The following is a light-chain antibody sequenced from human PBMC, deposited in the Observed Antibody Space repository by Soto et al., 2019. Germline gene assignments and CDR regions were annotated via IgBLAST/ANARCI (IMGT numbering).Light chain of an antibody. CDR3: CSYAGSRTFV. V-gene: IGLV2-23*01. CDR2: EGN. CDR1: SSDVGAYNL. J-gene: IGLJ3*02. Sequence: QSALTQPASVSGSPEQSITISCTGTSSDVGAYNLVSWYQQHPGKAPRLIIYEGNKRPSGISHRFSGSKSDNTAFLTISGLRAEDEAHYHCCSYAGSRTFVFGGGTKVTVL.